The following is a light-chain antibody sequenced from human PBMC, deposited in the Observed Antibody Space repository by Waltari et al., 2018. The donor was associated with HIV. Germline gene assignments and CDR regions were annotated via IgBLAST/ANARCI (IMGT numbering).Light chain of an antibody. V-gene: IGKV3-20*01. Sequence: ETVLTQSPGTLSLSPGERATLSCKANQTVSGAYLALCQVRPGQPPRLLIYGASRRASGTPDRFSGGGSGTDFTLTINRLEPEDFAVYYCQQYSNSPTTFGQGTRV. CDR3: QQYSNSPTT. CDR1: QTVSGAY. CDR2: GAS. J-gene: IGKJ1*01.